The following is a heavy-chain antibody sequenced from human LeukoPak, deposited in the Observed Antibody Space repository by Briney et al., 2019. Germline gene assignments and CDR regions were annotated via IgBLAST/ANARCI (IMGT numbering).Heavy chain of an antibody. D-gene: IGHD3-22*01. V-gene: IGHV4-39*07. Sequence: PSETLSLTCTVSGESISGNYYSWAWIRQPPGKGLEWIGSIYYNGFTEFNPSLESRITISLDTTKNQFSLKLTSVTAADTAIYYCARDKSSSYYYEEDLIFDFWGPGTRVTVSS. J-gene: IGHJ4*02. CDR2: IYYNGFT. CDR3: ARDKSSSYYYEEDLIFDF. CDR1: GESISGNYYS.